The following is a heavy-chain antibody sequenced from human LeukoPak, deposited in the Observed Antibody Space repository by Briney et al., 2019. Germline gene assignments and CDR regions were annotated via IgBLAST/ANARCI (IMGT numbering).Heavy chain of an antibody. Sequence: GESLRISCKGSGYSFTSYWIGWVRQMPGKGLEWMGFIYPGDSDTRYSPPFQGQVTISADKSISTAYLQWSSLKASDTAMYYCARQFSHYDSSGYPNYYYYYMDVWGKGTTVTVSS. CDR1: GYSFTSYW. D-gene: IGHD3-22*01. CDR3: ARQFSHYDSSGYPNYYYYYMDV. CDR2: IYPGDSDT. V-gene: IGHV5-51*01. J-gene: IGHJ6*03.